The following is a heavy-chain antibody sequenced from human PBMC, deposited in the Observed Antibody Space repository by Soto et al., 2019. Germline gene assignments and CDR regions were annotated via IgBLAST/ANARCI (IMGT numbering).Heavy chain of an antibody. D-gene: IGHD6-6*01. J-gene: IGHJ4*02. V-gene: IGHV4-34*01. CDR2: ISPSGTT. CDR3: ARAPKVSGSAQTRPDF. Sequence: SETLCLTCSLYSGSLSGYYWSWIRQPPGKGLEWIGEISPSGTTNYSPSLKSRVSISVDTSKNQFSLNRTSLTAADTAVYYCARAPKVSGSAQTRPDFWGQGSLVT. CDR1: SGSLSGYY.